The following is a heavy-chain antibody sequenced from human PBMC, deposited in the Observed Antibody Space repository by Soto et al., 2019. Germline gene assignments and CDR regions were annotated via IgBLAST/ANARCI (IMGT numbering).Heavy chain of an antibody. V-gene: IGHV1-8*01. D-gene: IGHD3-10*01. J-gene: IGHJ6*02. CDR2: MNHNSGNT. CDR3: ARGRITMVRGVIRYYYYYGMDV. Sequence: PRASVKVSCRASGYTFTSYDINWVRQATGQGLEGMGWMNHNSGNTGYAQKFQGRVTMTRNTSISTAYMELSSLRSEDTAVYYCARGRITMVRGVIRYYYYYGMDVWGQGTTVTVSS. CDR1: GYTFTSYD.